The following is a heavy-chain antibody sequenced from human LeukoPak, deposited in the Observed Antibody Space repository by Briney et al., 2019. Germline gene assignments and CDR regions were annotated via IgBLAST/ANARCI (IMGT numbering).Heavy chain of an antibody. CDR3: ARGVVARNYYYYYMDV. CDR1: GGSISSYY. V-gene: IGHV4-59*01. J-gene: IGHJ6*03. CDR2: IYYSGST. D-gene: IGHD1-14*01. Sequence: SETLSLTCTVSGGSISSYYWSWIRQPPGKGLEWIGYIYYSGSTKYNPSLKSRVTISVDTSKNQFSLKLSSVTAADTAVYYCARGVVARNYYYYYMDVWGKGTTVTISS.